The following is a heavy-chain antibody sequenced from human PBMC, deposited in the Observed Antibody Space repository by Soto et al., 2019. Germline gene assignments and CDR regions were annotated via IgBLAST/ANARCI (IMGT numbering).Heavy chain of an antibody. Sequence: QVQLQQWGAGLLKPSETLSLTCAVYGGSFSGYYWSWIRQPPGKGLEWIGEINHSGSTNYNPSLKSRVTISVDTSKNQFSLKPSSVTAADTAVYYCARGRTTQDFDYWGQGTLVTVSS. CDR2: INHSGST. V-gene: IGHV4-34*01. CDR3: ARGRTTQDFDY. CDR1: GGSFSGYY. J-gene: IGHJ4*02. D-gene: IGHD4-17*01.